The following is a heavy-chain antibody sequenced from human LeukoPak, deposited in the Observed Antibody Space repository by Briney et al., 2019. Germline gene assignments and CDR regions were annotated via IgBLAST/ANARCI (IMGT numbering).Heavy chain of an antibody. D-gene: IGHD2-2*01. CDR1: GYKFVNYY. V-gene: IGHV1-2*02. J-gene: IGHJ4*02. CDR3: ARANDLWYYAQ. Sequence: ASVKVCCKASGYKFVNYYIHWVRQATGQGLEWLGWINGNSGGTNSAQKFQGRLTLTRDMSITTAYMELSSLTSDDAAVYYCARANDLWYYAQWGQGPLITVSS. CDR2: INGNSGGT.